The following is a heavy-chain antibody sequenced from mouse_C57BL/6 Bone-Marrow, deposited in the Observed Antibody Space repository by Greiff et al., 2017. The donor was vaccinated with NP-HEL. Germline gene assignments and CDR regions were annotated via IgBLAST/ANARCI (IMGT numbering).Heavy chain of an antibody. CDR1: GYTFTSYG. J-gene: IGHJ2*01. Sequence: VQLQQSGAELARPGASVKLSCKASGYTFTSYGISWVKQRTGQGLEWIGEIYPRSGNTYYNEKFKGKATLTADKSSSTAYMELRSLTSEDSAVYFCARLVDYYGSRFFDYWGQGTTLTVSS. V-gene: IGHV1-81*01. CDR2: IYPRSGNT. D-gene: IGHD1-1*01. CDR3: ARLVDYYGSRFFDY.